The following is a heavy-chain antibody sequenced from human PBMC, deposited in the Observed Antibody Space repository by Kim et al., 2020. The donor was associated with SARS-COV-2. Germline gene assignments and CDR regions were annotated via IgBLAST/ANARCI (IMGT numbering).Heavy chain of an antibody. Sequence: GGSLRLSCAASGFNFNTYSMNWVRQAPGKGLEWVSYISSSSTTMYYADSVRGRFTISRDNAKNSLFLHMNSLRDEDTAVYYCARCPLSMTMVRGMITTTFFYYHDMDDWGQGATVAASS. V-gene: IGHV3-48*02. CDR3: ARCPLSMTMVRGMITTTFFYYHDMDD. CDR1: GFNFNTYS. D-gene: IGHD3-10*01. J-gene: IGHJ6*02. CDR2: ISSSSTTM.